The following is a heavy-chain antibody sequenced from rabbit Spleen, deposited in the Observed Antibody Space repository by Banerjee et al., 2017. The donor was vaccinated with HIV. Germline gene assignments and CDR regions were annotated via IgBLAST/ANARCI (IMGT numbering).Heavy chain of an antibody. Sequence: EQLEESGGGLVKPEGSLPLTCKASGSSFNSGYDLCWFRQAPGKGLEWIACIYAGSSGSTYSAIWAKGRFTISKTSSTTVTLQMTSLTVADMATYFCARDTSTSFSTYGMDLWGPGTLVTVS. CDR3: ARDTSTSFSTYGMDL. J-gene: IGHJ6*01. V-gene: IGHV1S45*01. D-gene: IGHD1-1*01. CDR2: IYAGSSGST. CDR1: GSSFNSGYD.